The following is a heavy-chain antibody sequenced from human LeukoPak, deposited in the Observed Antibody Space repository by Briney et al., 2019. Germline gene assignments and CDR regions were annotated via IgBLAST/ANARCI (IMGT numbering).Heavy chain of an antibody. J-gene: IGHJ4*02. CDR1: GIPFSDYY. CDR3: VRDLPPGSRGWYLEY. CDR2: ISSSSGTI. V-gene: IGHV3-48*02. D-gene: IGHD6-19*01. Sequence: GGSLRLSCVVSGIPFSDYYMNWVRQAPGKGLEWVSYISSSSGTIYYADSVKGRFTISRDNAKKSLYLQMNSLRDEDMAVYYCVRDLPPGSRGWYLEYWGQGTLVTVSS.